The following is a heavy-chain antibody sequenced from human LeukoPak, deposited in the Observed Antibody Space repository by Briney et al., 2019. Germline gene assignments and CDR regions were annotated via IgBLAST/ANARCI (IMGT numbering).Heavy chain of an antibody. CDR1: GFTFSDYD. J-gene: IGHJ4*02. Sequence: GGSLSRSCAAFGFTFSDYDMSWIRQAPGKGLEYVSYINSGGSSRYYANSVKGRFAIYRDNARQSLFLQMYSLRAEDTAVYFCAKNYHGSGSHYDYWGQGTLVTVSS. CDR3: AKNYHGSGSHYDY. CDR2: INSGGSSR. V-gene: IGHV3-11*04. D-gene: IGHD3-10*01.